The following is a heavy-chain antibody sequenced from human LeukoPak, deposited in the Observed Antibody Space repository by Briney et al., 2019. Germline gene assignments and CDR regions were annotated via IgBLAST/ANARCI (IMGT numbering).Heavy chain of an antibody. D-gene: IGHD3-10*01. J-gene: IGHJ3*02. V-gene: IGHV3-48*02. CDR1: GYTFTSYY. CDR3: ARDGGFGFLAAFDI. Sequence: SCKASGYTFTSYYMHWVRQAPGKGLEWISYISGSGSVSYYEDSVKGRFTISRDNAKNSLYLQMNSLRDEDTALYYCARDGGFGFLAAFDIWGQGTMVTVSS. CDR2: ISGSGSVS.